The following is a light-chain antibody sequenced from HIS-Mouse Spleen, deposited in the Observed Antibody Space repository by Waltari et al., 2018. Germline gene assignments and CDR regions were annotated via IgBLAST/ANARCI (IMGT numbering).Light chain of an antibody. CDR1: QSISSW. CDR2: KAF. Sequence: DIQMTQSPSTLSASVGDRVTITCRASQSISSWLAWYQQKPGKAPKLLNHKAFCLESGVPSRFSGSGSGTEFTLTISSLQPDDFATYYCQQYNSYWTFGQGTKVEIK. J-gene: IGKJ1*01. V-gene: IGKV1-5*03. CDR3: QQYNSYWT.